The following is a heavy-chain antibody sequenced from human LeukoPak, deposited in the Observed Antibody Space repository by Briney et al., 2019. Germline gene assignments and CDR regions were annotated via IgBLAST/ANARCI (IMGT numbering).Heavy chain of an antibody. CDR3: ARVRYRLAETYIDY. D-gene: IGHD3-16*01. Sequence: GGSLRLSCAAAGFTFDDYAMHWVRQVPGKGLEWVSGISWNSGSMGYADSVKGRFTISRDNAKNSLYLQMNSLRSDDTAVYYCARVRYRLAETYIDYWGQGTLVTVSS. V-gene: IGHV3-9*01. CDR2: ISWNSGSM. CDR1: GFTFDDYA. J-gene: IGHJ4*02.